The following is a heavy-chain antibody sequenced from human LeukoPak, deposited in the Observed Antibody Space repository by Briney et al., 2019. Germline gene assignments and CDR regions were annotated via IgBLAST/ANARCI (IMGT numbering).Heavy chain of an antibody. V-gene: IGHV3-33*01. CDR3: ARSGCPGGSCYLRYSWLDL. CDR1: GFTFSSYG. CDR2: IWYDGSNK. D-gene: IGHD2-15*01. Sequence: GGSLRLSCAASGFTFSSYGMHWVRQAPGKGLEWVAVIWYDGSNKYYADSVKGRFTISRDNSKNTLYLQMNSLRAEDTAVYYCARSGCPGGSCYLRYSWLDLWGRGTLVTVSS. J-gene: IGHJ5*02.